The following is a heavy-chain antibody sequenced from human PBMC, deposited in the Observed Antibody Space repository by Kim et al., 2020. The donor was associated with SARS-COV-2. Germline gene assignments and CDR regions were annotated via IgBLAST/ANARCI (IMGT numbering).Heavy chain of an antibody. V-gene: IGHV3-23*03. CDR3: ARDLVADNYYNGLDV. D-gene: IGHD2-15*01. CDR2: IYSGDTST. J-gene: IGHJ6*02. Sequence: GGSLRLSCAASTFAFSSYAMSWVRQAPGKGLEWVSVIYSGDTSTYYADSVKGRFTISRDNSKNMLFLQMNYLGAEDTAVYYCARDLVADNYYNGLDVWGQGTTVTVSS. CDR1: TFAFSSYA.